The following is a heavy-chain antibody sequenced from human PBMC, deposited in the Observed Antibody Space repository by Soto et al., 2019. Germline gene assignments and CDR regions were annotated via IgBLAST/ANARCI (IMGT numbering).Heavy chain of an antibody. CDR1: GGSISSYY. CDR3: ASESVVIVPATYYYAMDV. Sequence: SETLSLTCTVSGGSISSYYWSWIRQHPGKGLEWIGYIYYSGRTYYNPSLQSRVTISADTSKNQLSLKLSSVTAADTAMYFCASESVVIVPATYYYAMDVWGQGTTVTVSS. D-gene: IGHD3-22*01. V-gene: IGHV4-59*06. CDR2: IYYSGRT. J-gene: IGHJ6*02.